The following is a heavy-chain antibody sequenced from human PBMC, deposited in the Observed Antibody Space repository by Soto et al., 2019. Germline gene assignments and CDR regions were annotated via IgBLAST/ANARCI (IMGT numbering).Heavy chain of an antibody. D-gene: IGHD4-4*01. CDR2: ISTYNGKA. Sequence: QGQLVQSGAEVKKPGASVKVSCKASGYTFTSFGITWVRQAPGQGLEWMGWISTYNGKANYAQKLQGRVTVTRETSTNTAYMELRSLRSDDTAVYYCAKDGYGNNDGDALHIWGQGTMVTVSS. CDR3: AKDGYGNNDGDALHI. J-gene: IGHJ3*02. V-gene: IGHV1-18*04. CDR1: GYTFTSFG.